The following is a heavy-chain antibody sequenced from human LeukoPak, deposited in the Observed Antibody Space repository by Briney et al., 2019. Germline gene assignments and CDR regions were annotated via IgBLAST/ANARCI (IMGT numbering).Heavy chain of an antibody. CDR2: ISSSSSTI. V-gene: IGHV3-48*01. CDR1: GFTFSSYS. D-gene: IGHD6-6*01. CDR3: ARGEQLAFSDY. Sequence: PGGSLRLSCAASGFTFSSYSMNWVRQAPGKGLEWVSYISSSSSTIYYADSVKGRFTISRDNAKNSLYLQMNSLRAEDTAVYYCARGEQLAFSDYWGQGTLVTVSS. J-gene: IGHJ4*02.